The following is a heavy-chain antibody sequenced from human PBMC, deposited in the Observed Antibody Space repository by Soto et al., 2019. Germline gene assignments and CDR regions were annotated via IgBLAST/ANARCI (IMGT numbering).Heavy chain of an antibody. D-gene: IGHD1-1*01. J-gene: IGHJ6*02. Sequence: QVQVVQSGAEVKKPGASVKVSCKASGYTFTNYGISWVRQAPGQGLEWMGWISAYNGNTNYAQKLQGRVTMTTDPSTSTAYMELRSLRSDDTAVYYCARDRLERLALFYYYGMDVWGQGTTVTVSS. CDR3: ARDRLERLALFYYYGMDV. V-gene: IGHV1-18*01. CDR1: GYTFTNYG. CDR2: ISAYNGNT.